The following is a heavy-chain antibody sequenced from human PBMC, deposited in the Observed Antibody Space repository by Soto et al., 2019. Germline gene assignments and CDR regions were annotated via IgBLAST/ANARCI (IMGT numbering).Heavy chain of an antibody. CDR1: GFTLSDYY. V-gene: IGHV3-11*01. CDR2: ISSSGSTI. Sequence: QVQLVESGGGLVKPGGSLRLSCAASGFTLSDYYMSWIRQAPGKGLEWVSYISSSGSTIYCADSMKGRCTISRDNAKNSLYLQINSLRAEEPAVYYCSRVGPPLDYWGQGTLVTVSS. J-gene: IGHJ4*02. CDR3: SRVGPPLDY.